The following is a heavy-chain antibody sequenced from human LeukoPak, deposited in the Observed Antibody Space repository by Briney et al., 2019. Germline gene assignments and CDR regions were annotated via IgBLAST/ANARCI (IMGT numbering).Heavy chain of an antibody. Sequence: TGGSLRLSCAASGFTFSSSAMSWVRQAPGKGLEWVSAISNNGGYTYYADSVQGRFTISRDNSESTLCLQMNSLRAEDTAVYYCAKQLGYCSDGSCYFPYWGQGTLVTVSS. D-gene: IGHD2-15*01. CDR1: GFTFSSSA. V-gene: IGHV3-23*01. J-gene: IGHJ4*02. CDR2: ISNNGGYT. CDR3: AKQLGYCSDGSCYFPY.